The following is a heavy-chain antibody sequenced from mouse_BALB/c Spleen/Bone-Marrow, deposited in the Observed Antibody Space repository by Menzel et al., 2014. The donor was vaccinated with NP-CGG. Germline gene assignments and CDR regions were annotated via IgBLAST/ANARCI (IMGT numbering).Heavy chain of an antibody. CDR2: IYPGDGDT. V-gene: IGHV1-80*01. D-gene: IGHD2-10*02. J-gene: IGHJ2*01. Sequence: VHLVESGAELVRPGSSVKISCKASGYASSSYWMNWVKQKPGQGLEWIGQIYPGDGDTNYNGKFKGKATLTADKSSSTAYMQLSSLTSEDSAVYFCARQYGNYFDYWGQGTTLTVSS. CDR3: ARQYGNYFDY. CDR1: GYASSSYW.